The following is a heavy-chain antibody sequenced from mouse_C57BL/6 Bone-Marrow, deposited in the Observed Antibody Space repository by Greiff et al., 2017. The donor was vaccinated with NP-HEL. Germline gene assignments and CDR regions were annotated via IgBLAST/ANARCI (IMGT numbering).Heavy chain of an antibody. CDR2: IGSGGST. CDR3: ARCGCCLAWFAD. V-gene: IGHV2-2*01. CDR1: GFSLTSYG. Sequence: VKLMESGPGLVQPSQSLSITCTVSGFSLTSYGVHWVRQSPGKGLEWLGVIGSGGSTDYNAAFISRLSISKDNAKSQVFFKMNSLQADDTAIYYCARCGCCLAWFADWGQGTLVTVSA. J-gene: IGHJ3*01.